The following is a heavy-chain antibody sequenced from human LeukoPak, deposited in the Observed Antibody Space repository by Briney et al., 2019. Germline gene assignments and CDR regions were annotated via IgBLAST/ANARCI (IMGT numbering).Heavy chain of an antibody. D-gene: IGHD5-18*01. Sequence: PSETLSLTCTASGGSISTGVYYWSWIRQHPGKGLEWIGYIFHSGSTYYNPSLKSRVTISVDTSRNHFYLNLTSVTAADTAVYYCARDQIHDDAFDIWGRGTMVTVSS. V-gene: IGHV4-31*03. CDR1: GGSISTGVYY. J-gene: IGHJ3*02. CDR2: IFHSGST. CDR3: ARDQIHDDAFDI.